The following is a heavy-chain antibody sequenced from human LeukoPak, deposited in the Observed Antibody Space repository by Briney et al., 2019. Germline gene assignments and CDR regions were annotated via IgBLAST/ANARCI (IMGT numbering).Heavy chain of an antibody. V-gene: IGHV4-59*01. CDR3: ARLVVKRSYDAFDI. J-gene: IGHJ3*02. Sequence: SETLSLTCTVSGGSISNYYWSWIRQPPGKGLEWIGYIYYSGSTNYNPSLKSRVTISVDTSKNQFSLKLSSVTAADTAVYYCARLVVKRSYDAFDIWGQGTMVTVSS. D-gene: IGHD2-15*01. CDR1: GGSISNYY. CDR2: IYYSGST.